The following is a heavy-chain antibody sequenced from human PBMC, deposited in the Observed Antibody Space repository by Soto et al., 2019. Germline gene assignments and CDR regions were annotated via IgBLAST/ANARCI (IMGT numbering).Heavy chain of an antibody. CDR2: INHSGST. CDR3: ARLLVPYGDYGSGYGMDV. V-gene: IGHV4-34*01. Sequence: SEALSLTCAGYGGSFSGEYWSWIREPPGKGLEWIGEINHSGSTNYNPSLKSRVTISVDTSKNQFSLKLSSVTAADTAVYYCARLLVPYGDYGSGYGMDVWGQGTTVT. J-gene: IGHJ6*02. CDR1: GGSFSGEY. D-gene: IGHD4-17*01.